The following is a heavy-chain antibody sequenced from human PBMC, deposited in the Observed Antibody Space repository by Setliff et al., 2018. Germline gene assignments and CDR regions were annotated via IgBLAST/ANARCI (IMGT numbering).Heavy chain of an antibody. CDR2: MFYSGDT. J-gene: IGHJ4*02. V-gene: IGHV4-59*11. CDR3: ARDRTYYASGTYTRWFDY. Sequence: SETLSLTCTVSGGSISGHYWTWIRQPPGKGLEWVGYMFYSGDTRYNPSLKSRVTMSVDTSMNQFSLNLNSVTAADTAVYYCARDRTYYASGTYTRWFDYWGQGSLVTVS. D-gene: IGHD3-10*01. CDR1: GGSISGHY.